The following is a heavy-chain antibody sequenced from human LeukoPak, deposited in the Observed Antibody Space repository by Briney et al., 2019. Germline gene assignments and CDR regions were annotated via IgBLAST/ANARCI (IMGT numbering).Heavy chain of an antibody. CDR2: VSGSGHRT. J-gene: IGHJ6*03. CDR1: GFTFSRYG. CDR3: AKGGGFDWLNYYYMDV. D-gene: IGHD3-9*01. Sequence: PGGSLTLSCAVSGFTFSRYGVSWVRQAPGKGLEWVSGVSGSGHRTYYADSVKGRLTTSRDNSTNTLYLQMSSLRTEGTAVYYCAKGGGFDWLNYYYMDVWGKGTTVIISS. V-gene: IGHV3-23*01.